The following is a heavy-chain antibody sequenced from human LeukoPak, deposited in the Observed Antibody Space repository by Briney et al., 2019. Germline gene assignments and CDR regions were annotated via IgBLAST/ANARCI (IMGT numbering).Heavy chain of an antibody. V-gene: IGHV3-23*01. J-gene: IGHJ4*02. Sequence: TGGSLRLSCVASGFTFSSNAMSWVRQTPGKGLEWVSTISGTGGSPYYADSVRGRFTISRDISKNTLYLQMGSLRAEDTAVYYCAEVIAGYYDNSGYPDYWGQGTLVTVSS. CDR1: GFTFSSNA. D-gene: IGHD3-22*01. CDR3: AEVIAGYYDNSGYPDY. CDR2: ISGTGGSP.